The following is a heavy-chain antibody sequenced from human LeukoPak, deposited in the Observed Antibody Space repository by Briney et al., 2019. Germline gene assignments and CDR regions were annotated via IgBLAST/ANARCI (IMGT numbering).Heavy chain of an antibody. CDR1: GFTFSGFW. V-gene: IGHV3-74*01. Sequence: GGSLRLSCAASGFTFSGFWMHWVRQPPGQGLVWVSRLNRDGGSISYAHSVKGRFTISRDTAKKTLYLQIIGLRAEDTAVYYCASVVGGYYPPVDGFDLWGQGTMVTVSS. CDR3: ASVVGGYYPPVDGFDL. CDR2: LNRDGGSI. D-gene: IGHD3-3*01. J-gene: IGHJ3*01.